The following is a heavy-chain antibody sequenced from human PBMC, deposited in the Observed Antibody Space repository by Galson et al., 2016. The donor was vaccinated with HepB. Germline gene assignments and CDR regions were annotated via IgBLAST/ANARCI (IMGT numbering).Heavy chain of an antibody. Sequence: SLRLSCAASGFTFSSNGMHWVRQAPGKGLEWVAAISYDGNNKHYADSVKGRFTISRDNSKSTLYLQMNSLRAEDTAVYYCAKARSAVDAYKYYAMDVWGQGTTVTVSS. V-gene: IGHV3-30*18. J-gene: IGHJ6*02. CDR2: ISYDGNNK. D-gene: IGHD6-19*01. CDR3: AKARSAVDAYKYYAMDV. CDR1: GFTFSSNG.